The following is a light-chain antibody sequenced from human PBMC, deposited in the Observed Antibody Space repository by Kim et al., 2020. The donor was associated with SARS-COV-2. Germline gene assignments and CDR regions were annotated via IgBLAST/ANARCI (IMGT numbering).Light chain of an antibody. CDR3: GTWDSSLSAVV. Sequence: GQKVTISCSGSSSNIGKNYVSWYQQLPKTAPKLLIYDNNERPSGIPDRISGSKSGTSATLGITGLQTGDEADYYCGTWDSSLSAVVFGGGTQLTVL. V-gene: IGLV1-51*01. CDR1: SSNIGKNY. CDR2: DNN. J-gene: IGLJ2*01.